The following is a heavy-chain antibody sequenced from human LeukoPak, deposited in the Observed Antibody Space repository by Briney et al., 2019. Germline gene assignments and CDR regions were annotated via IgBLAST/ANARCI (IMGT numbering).Heavy chain of an antibody. CDR3: ARDGVAAAGSGYYYGMDV. CDR1: GFTFSSYS. D-gene: IGHD6-13*01. CDR2: ISSSSSYI. V-gene: IGHV3-21*01. Sequence: GGSLRLSCAASGFTFSSYSMNWVRQAPGKGLERVSSISSSSSYIYYADSVKGRFTISRDNAKNSLYLQMNSLRAEDTAVYYCARDGVAAAGSGYYYGMDVWGQGTTVTVSS. J-gene: IGHJ6*02.